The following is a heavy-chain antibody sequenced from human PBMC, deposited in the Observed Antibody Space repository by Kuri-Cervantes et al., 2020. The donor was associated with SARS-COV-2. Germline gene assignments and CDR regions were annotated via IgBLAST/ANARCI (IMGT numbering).Heavy chain of an antibody. J-gene: IGHJ6*02. D-gene: IGHD3-10*01. V-gene: IGHV3-30*02. Sequence: GGSLRLSCGASGFTSSSYGMHWVRQAPGKGLEWVTFIRYDGSNKYYADSVKGRFTISRDNAKNSLYLQMNSMRAADTAVYYCARDRYYGSGSYYYYYGMDFWGQGTAVTVSS. CDR2: IRYDGSNK. CDR3: ARDRYYGSGSYYYYYGMDF. CDR1: GFTSSSYG.